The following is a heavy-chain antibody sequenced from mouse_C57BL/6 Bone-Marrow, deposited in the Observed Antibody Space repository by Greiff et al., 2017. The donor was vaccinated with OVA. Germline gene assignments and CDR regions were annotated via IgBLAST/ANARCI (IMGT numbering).Heavy chain of an antibody. D-gene: IGHD1-1*01. J-gene: IGHJ1*03. V-gene: IGHV1-15*01. Sequence: LMESGAELVRPGASVTLSCKASGYTFTDYEMHWVKQTPVHGLEWIGAIDPETGGTAYNQKFKGKAILTADKSSSTAYMELRSLTSEDSAVYYCTRGGPLRSYWYFDVWGTGTTVTVSS. CDR2: IDPETGGT. CDR1: GYTFTDYE. CDR3: TRGGPLRSYWYFDV.